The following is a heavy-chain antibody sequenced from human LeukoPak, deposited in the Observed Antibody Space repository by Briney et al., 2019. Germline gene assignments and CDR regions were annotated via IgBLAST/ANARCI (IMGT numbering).Heavy chain of an antibody. J-gene: IGHJ4*02. CDR1: GFTFRSYW. Sequence: GGFLRLSCAASGFTFRSYWMSWVRQAPGKGLEWVANIKQDGSEKYYVDSVKGRFTISRDNAKNSLYLQMNSLRAEDTAVYYCARAGYYDSSGYYSRTYYFDYWGQGTLVTVSS. CDR3: ARAGYYDSSGYYSRTYYFDY. V-gene: IGHV3-7*01. D-gene: IGHD3-22*01. CDR2: IKQDGSEK.